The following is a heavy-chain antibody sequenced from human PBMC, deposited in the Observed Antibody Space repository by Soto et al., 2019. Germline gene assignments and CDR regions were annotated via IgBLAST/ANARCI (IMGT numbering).Heavy chain of an antibody. Sequence: SDTLFLIYTVGVCPILRSPYSCVWISQPPGEGLEWIGTFYYSESTHYNPSLESRVTISVDTSKNQFSLKVSSVTVADTAVYYCARLGGYCSSTRCHGYYGMDVWGQGTTVT. CDR1: VCPILRSPYS. D-gene: IGHD2-2*01. CDR2: FYYSEST. CDR3: ARLGGYCSSTRCHGYYGMDV. V-gene: IGHV4-39*01. J-gene: IGHJ6*02.